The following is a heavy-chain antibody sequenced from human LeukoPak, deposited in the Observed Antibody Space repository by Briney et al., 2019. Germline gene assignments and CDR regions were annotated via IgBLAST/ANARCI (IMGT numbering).Heavy chain of an antibody. CDR3: ARGYDRNGYQSRGFDY. CDR1: GGSISSGSFY. Sequence: SETLSLTCTVSGGSISSGSFYWSWIRQTAGKGLEWIGRIYPSGDSQYSPSFRSRATISLDTRNQFSLRLSSVTAADTAVYFCARGYDRNGYQSRGFDYWGQGALVNVSS. J-gene: IGHJ4*02. CDR2: IYPSGDS. D-gene: IGHD3-22*01. V-gene: IGHV4-61*02.